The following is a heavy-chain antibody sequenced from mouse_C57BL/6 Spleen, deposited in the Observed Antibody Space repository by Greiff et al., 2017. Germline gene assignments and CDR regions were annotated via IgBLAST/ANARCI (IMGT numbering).Heavy chain of an antibody. D-gene: IGHD2-3*01. J-gene: IGHJ4*01. CDR3: AREDDGYYAMDY. CDR1: GYTFTSYG. CDR2: IYPRSGNT. V-gene: IGHV1-81*01. Sequence: QVQLQQSGAELARPGASVKLSCKASGYTFTSYGISWVKQRTGPGLEWIGEIYPRSGNTYYNEKFKGKATLTADKSSSTAYMELRSLTSEDSAVYFCAREDDGYYAMDYWGQGTSVTVSS.